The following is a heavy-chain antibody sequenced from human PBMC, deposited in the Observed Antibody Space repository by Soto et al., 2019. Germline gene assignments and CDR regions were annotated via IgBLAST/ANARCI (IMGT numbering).Heavy chain of an antibody. D-gene: IGHD2-15*01. J-gene: IGHJ4*02. CDR3: ARDVVVLDY. CDR2: IYHSGST. Sequence: SETLSLTCAVSGYSTSSGYYWGWIRQPPGKGLEWIGSIYHSGSTYYNPSLKSRVTISVDTSKNQFSLKLSSVTAADTAVYYCARDVVVLDYWGQGTLVTVSS. CDR1: GYSTSSGYY. V-gene: IGHV4-38-2*02.